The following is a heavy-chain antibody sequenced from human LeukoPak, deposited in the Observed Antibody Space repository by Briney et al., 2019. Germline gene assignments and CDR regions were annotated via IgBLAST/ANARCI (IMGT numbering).Heavy chain of an antibody. CDR2: LRSDGTIK. Sequence: QPGGSLRLSCAASGFSFTKFGMHWVRQAPGKGLEWVAFLRSDGTIKYHADSVKGRFTISRDNSKDVLYLQMNSLRVEDTAIYYCAKEPELPSGGWYLRYFDNWGQGTLVTVSS. D-gene: IGHD6-19*01. J-gene: IGHJ4*02. CDR3: AKEPELPSGGWYLRYFDN. CDR1: GFSFTKFG. V-gene: IGHV3-30*02.